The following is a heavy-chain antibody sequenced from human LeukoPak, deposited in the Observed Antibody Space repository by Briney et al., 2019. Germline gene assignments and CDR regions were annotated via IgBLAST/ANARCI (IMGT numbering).Heavy chain of an antibody. CDR3: AKSIAYCSGGSCYSAYYYYGMDV. CDR1: GFTFSSYW. Sequence: PGGSLRLSCAASGFTFSSYWMHWVRQAPGKGLVWVSHINTDGSSTTYADSVKGRFTISRDNAKNTLYLQMNSLRAEDTAVYYCAKSIAYCSGGSCYSAYYYYGMDVWGQGTTVTVSS. V-gene: IGHV3-74*01. CDR2: INTDGSST. J-gene: IGHJ6*02. D-gene: IGHD2-15*01.